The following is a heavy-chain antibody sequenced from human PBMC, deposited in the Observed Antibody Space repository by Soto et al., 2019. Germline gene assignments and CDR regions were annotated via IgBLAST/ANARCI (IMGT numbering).Heavy chain of an antibody. Sequence: PSETLSLTCTVSGGSISSGDYYWSWIRQPPGKGLEWIGYIYYSGSTYYNPSLKSRVTISVDTSKNQFSLKLSSVTAADTAVYYCARALYYYDSSGKEYYFDYWGQGTLVTVSS. CDR3: ARALYYYDSSGKEYYFDY. CDR2: IYYSGST. J-gene: IGHJ4*02. V-gene: IGHV4-30-4*01. CDR1: GGSISSGDYY. D-gene: IGHD3-22*01.